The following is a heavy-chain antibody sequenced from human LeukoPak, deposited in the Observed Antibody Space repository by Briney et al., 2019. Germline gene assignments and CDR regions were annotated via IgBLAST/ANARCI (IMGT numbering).Heavy chain of an antibody. Sequence: PGXSLRLSCAASGFTFSSYSMNWVRQAPGKGLEWVSSISSSSSYIYYADSVKGRFTISRDNAKNSLYLQMNSLRAEDTAVYYCARDLGSSGYYYAFDYWGQGTLVTVSS. CDR3: ARDLGSSGYYYAFDY. V-gene: IGHV3-21*01. CDR1: GFTFSSYS. J-gene: IGHJ4*02. D-gene: IGHD3-22*01. CDR2: ISSSSSYI.